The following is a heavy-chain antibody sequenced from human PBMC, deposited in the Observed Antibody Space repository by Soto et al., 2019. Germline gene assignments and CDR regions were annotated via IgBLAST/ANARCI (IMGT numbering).Heavy chain of an antibody. Sequence: SVKVSCKASGGTFSSYTISWVRQAPGQGLEWMGRIIPILGIANYAQKFQGRVTITADKSTSTAYMELSSLRSEDTAVYYCAREQRGVVIQYYFDYWGQGTLVTVSS. D-gene: IGHD3-3*01. CDR2: IIPILGIA. J-gene: IGHJ4*02. CDR1: GGTFSSYT. CDR3: AREQRGVVIQYYFDY. V-gene: IGHV1-69*04.